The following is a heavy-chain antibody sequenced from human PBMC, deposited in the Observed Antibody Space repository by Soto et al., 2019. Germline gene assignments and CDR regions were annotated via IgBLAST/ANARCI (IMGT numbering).Heavy chain of an antibody. Sequence: GGSLRLSCAASGFTSSDYTINWVRQAPGKGLEYVSAISPTGGTTYYADSLKGRFTTSRDNSKSTLYLHMSSLRTEDTAVYYCGRKEVSGPIDYWGQGTLVTVSS. CDR3: GRKEVSGPIDY. J-gene: IGHJ4*02. V-gene: IGHV3-64D*06. CDR1: GFTSSDYT. CDR2: ISPTGGTT.